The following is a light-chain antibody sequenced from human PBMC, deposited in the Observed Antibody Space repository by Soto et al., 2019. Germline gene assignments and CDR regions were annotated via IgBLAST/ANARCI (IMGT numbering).Light chain of an antibody. J-gene: IGLJ1*01. CDR3: SSYAGSSNV. CDR2: DVS. CDR1: SSDVGGYNY. Sequence: QSALTQPRSVSGSPGQSVTISCTGTSSDVGGYNYVSWYQQNPGKAPKLMIYDVSKRPSGVPDRFSGSKSGNTASLTVSGLQAEDEADYYCSSYAGSSNVFGTGTKLIVL. V-gene: IGLV2-11*01.